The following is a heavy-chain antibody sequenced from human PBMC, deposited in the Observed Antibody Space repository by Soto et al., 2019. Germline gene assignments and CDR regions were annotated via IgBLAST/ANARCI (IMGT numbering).Heavy chain of an antibody. CDR1: GFTFSSYA. CDR2: ISYDGSNK. J-gene: IGHJ4*02. D-gene: IGHD2-21*02. Sequence: GGSLRLSCAASGFTFSSYAMHWVRQAPGKGLEWVAVISYDGSNKYYADSVKGRFTISRDNSKNKLYLPMNSLRAEDTAVYYCARVGLGQTLLFYYFDYWGQGTLVTVSS. V-gene: IGHV3-30-3*01. CDR3: ARVGLGQTLLFYYFDY.